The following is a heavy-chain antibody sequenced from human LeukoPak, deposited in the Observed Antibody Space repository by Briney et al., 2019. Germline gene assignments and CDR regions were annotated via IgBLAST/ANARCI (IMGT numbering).Heavy chain of an antibody. CDR1: GFTFITYG. D-gene: IGHD5-18*01. Sequence: PGGSLRLSCAASGFTFITYGMHWVRQAPGKGLEWVALIWYDGSNKYYADSVKGRFTISRDNSKNTLYLLMNSLKTEDTAVYYCATGYTYGWDYFDYWGQGTLVTVSS. CDR2: IWYDGSNK. J-gene: IGHJ4*02. V-gene: IGHV3-33*01. CDR3: ATGYTYGWDYFDY.